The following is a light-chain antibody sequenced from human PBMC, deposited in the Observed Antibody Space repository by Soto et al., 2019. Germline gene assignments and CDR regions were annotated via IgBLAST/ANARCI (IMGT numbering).Light chain of an antibody. V-gene: IGLV2-14*01. CDR1: SSDVGAYNY. J-gene: IGLJ1*01. CDR2: DVT. CDR3: SSYTSSSTLRGV. Sequence: QSALTQPASVSGSPGQSITISCTGTSSDVGAYNYVPWYQQHPGKAPKLMIYDVTNRPSGVSNRFSGSKSGNTASLTISGLQAEDEADYYCSSYTSSSTLRGVFGTGTKVTVL.